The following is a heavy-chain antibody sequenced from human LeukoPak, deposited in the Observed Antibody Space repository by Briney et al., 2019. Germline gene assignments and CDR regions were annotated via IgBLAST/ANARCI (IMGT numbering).Heavy chain of an antibody. CDR3: ARLIFHSSGWYSH. CDR2: ITTSSSYI. Sequence: GGSLRLSCAASGFTFSTYYMNWVRQAPGKGLEWVSSITTSSSYIYYADSVKGRFTISRDNAKNTLYLQMNSLRAEDTAVYYCARLIFHSSGWYSHWGQGTLVTVSS. J-gene: IGHJ4*02. V-gene: IGHV3-21*01. CDR1: GFTFSTYY. D-gene: IGHD6-19*01.